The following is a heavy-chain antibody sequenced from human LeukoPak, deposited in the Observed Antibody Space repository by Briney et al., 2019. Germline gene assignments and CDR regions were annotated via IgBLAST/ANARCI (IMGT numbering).Heavy chain of an antibody. CDR1: GGSISSYY. J-gene: IGHJ3*02. CDR2: IYYSGST. Sequence: PSETLSLTCTVSGGSISSYYWSWIRQPPGKGLEWIGYIYYSGSTNYNPSLKSRVTISVDTSKNQFSLKLSSVTAADTAVYYCARVARASSGYYWTAGDAFDIWGQGTMVTVSS. CDR3: ARVARASSGYYWTAGDAFDI. V-gene: IGHV4-59*01. D-gene: IGHD3-22*01.